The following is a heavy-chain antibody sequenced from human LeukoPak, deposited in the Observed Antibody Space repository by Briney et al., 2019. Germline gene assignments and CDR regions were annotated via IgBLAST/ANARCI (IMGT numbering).Heavy chain of an antibody. V-gene: IGHV4-38-2*02. CDR1: GYSISSGYY. CDR2: INHSGST. CDR3: ARDRRSLKSGSYDY. J-gene: IGHJ4*02. Sequence: SETLSLTCTVCGYSISSGYYWSWIRQPPGKGLEWIGEINHSGSTDYNPSLKSRVTISVDTSKNQFSLKLSSVTAADTAVYYCARDRRSLKSGSYDYWGQGTLVTVSS. D-gene: IGHD1-26*01.